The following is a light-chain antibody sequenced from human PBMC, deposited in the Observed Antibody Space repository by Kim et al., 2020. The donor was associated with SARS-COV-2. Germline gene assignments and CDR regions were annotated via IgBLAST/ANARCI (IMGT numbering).Light chain of an antibody. J-gene: IGKJ3*01. CDR2: AAS. Sequence: ASVGDRVTITCRASQGVSNYLAWFQQKPGKVPSLLIFAASALQSGVPSRFSGSGSGTDFTLTITSLQPEDVATYYCQKYNSVPFTFGPGTKVDIK. CDR3: QKYNSVPFT. CDR1: QGVSNY. V-gene: IGKV1-27*01.